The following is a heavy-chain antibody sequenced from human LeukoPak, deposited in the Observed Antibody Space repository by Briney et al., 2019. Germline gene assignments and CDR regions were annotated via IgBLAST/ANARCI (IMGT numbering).Heavy chain of an antibody. CDR3: ARGIPGYFGTSGYYYEY. V-gene: IGHV4-4*02. D-gene: IGHD3-22*01. CDR1: GDSISSNYW. J-gene: IGHJ4*02. CDR2: IHHSEST. Sequence: SGTLSLTCAVSGDSISSNYWWTWVRQPPGKGLEWIGEIHHSESTNFNPSLKSRVTMSVDKSKNHFSLSLTSVSAADTAVYYCARGIPGYFGTSGYYYEYWGQGTLVTVSS.